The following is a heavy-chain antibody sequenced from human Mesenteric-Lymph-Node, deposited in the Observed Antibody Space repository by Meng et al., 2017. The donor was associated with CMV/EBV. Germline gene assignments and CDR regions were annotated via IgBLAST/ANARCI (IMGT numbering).Heavy chain of an antibody. D-gene: IGHD3-3*01. CDR1: GFTFDDYA. Sequence: SLKISCAASGFTFDDYAMHWVRQAPGKGLEWVSGISWNSGSIGYADSVKGRFTISRDNAKNSLYLQMNSLRAEDTAVYYCARDRVVGDFWSGYPNQYYFDYWGQGTLVTVSS. V-gene: IGHV3-9*01. CDR2: ISWNSGSI. J-gene: IGHJ4*02. CDR3: ARDRVVGDFWSGYPNQYYFDY.